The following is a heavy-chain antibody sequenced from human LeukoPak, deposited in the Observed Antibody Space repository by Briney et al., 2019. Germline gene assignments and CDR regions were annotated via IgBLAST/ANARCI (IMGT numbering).Heavy chain of an antibody. J-gene: IGHJ6*02. D-gene: IGHD6-13*01. CDR1: GHTFTGYY. CDR2: INPNSGGT. Sequence: ASVKVSCKASGHTFTGYYMHWVRQAPGQGLEWMGWINPNSGGTNYAQKFQGWVTMTRDTSISTAYMELSRLRSDDTAVYYCARASSSWYVYYYYGMDVWGQGTTVTVSS. V-gene: IGHV1-2*04. CDR3: ARASSSWYVYYYYGMDV.